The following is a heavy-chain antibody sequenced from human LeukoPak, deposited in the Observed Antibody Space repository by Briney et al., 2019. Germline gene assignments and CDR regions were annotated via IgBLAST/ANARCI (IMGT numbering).Heavy chain of an antibody. D-gene: IGHD3-10*01. V-gene: IGHV1-46*01. Sequence: ASVKVSCKASGYTFTSYGISWVRQAPGQGLEWMGLVNPSGINTNYAQKFQGRVTMTRDTSTRTVYMELSSLRSEDTAVYYCARDGTAGELFDYWGQGTLVTVSS. CDR3: ARDGTAGELFDY. J-gene: IGHJ4*02. CDR1: GYTFTSYG. CDR2: VNPSGINT.